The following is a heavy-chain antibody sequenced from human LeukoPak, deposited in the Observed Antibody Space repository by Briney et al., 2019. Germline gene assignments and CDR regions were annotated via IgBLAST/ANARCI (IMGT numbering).Heavy chain of an antibody. CDR2: INPSGGST. J-gene: IGHJ4*02. V-gene: IGHV1-46*01. CDR3: ARDPSGSILYEYGDIFDY. D-gene: IGHD3-10*01. CDR1: GYTFTSYY. Sequence: ASVKVSCKASGYTFTSYYMHWVRQAPGQGLERMGIINPSGGSTSYAQKFQGRVTMTRDTSTSTVYMELSSLRSEDTAVYYCARDPSGSILYEYGDIFDYWGQGTLVTVSS.